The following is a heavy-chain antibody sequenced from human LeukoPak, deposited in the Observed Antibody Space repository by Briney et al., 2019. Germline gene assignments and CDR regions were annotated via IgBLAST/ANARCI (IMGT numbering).Heavy chain of an antibody. CDR1: GYTFTSYG. D-gene: IGHD3-3*01. CDR2: MNPNSGNT. J-gene: IGHJ3*02. V-gene: IGHV1-8*02. Sequence: ASVKVSCKASGYTFTSYGISWVRQATGQGLEWMGWMNPNSGNTGYAQKFQGRVTMTRNTSISTAYMELSSLRSEDTAVYYCARGLSRITIFGVVTHRRYAFDIWGQGTMVTVSS. CDR3: ARGLSRITIFGVVTHRRYAFDI.